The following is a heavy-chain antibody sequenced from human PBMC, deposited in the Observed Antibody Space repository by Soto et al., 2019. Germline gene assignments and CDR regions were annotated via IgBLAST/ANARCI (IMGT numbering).Heavy chain of an antibody. CDR3: ARAGGYDSRVY. J-gene: IGHJ4*02. CDR1: GGSIISIDW. V-gene: IGHV4-4*02. CDR2: IEESGRT. Sequence: QVQVQESGPGLLKPSGTLSLTCVVSGGSIISIDWWSWVRQPPGKGLEWIGEIEESGRTNYNPSLMSRVSMSIDISRNQLSLHLTSVTAADTAVYYCARAGGYDSRVYWGKGTLVTVSS. D-gene: IGHD5-12*01.